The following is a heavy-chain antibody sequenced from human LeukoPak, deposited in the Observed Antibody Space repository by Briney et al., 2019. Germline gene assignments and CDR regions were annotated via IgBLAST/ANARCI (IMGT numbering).Heavy chain of an antibody. V-gene: IGHV4-59*11. J-gene: IGHJ4*02. CDR3: ASRPAGSTWYGVFDY. D-gene: IGHD6-13*01. Sequence: SETLSLTCTVSGGPLDRHYWSWIRQPPGKGVEWIGYVFYPGSTNYNPSLKSRLTMSLDTSRDQFSLRLTPVTAADTAIYYCASRPAGSTWYGVFDYWSQGTLVTVSS. CDR2: VFYPGST. CDR1: GGPLDRHY.